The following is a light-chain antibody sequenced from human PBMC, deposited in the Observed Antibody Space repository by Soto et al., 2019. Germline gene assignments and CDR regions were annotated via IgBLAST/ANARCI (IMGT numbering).Light chain of an antibody. Sequence: EIVLTQSPGTLSLSPGERATLSCRASQSVSSNYLAWYQQKPGQTPRLLIYGASSRATGIPDRFSGSGSGTDFTLSISRLEHEDFAVFYCQQYGSSPWTFGQGTKVEIK. CDR1: QSVSSNY. V-gene: IGKV3-20*01. J-gene: IGKJ1*01. CDR3: QQYGSSPWT. CDR2: GAS.